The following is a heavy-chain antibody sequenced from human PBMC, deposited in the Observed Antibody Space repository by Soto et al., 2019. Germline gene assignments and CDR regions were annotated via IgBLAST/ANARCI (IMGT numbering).Heavy chain of an antibody. CDR3: ARVPGP. CDR2: IDHSGST. D-gene: IGHD7-27*01. V-gene: IGHV4-61*08. Sequence: PSETLSLTWTVSGGSISSGGYYWSWIRQPPGKGLEWIGEIDHSGSTNYNPSLKSRVTTSVDTSKNQFSLKLTSVTAADTAVYYCARVPGPWGQGTLVTGSS. CDR1: GGSISSGGYY. J-gene: IGHJ5*02.